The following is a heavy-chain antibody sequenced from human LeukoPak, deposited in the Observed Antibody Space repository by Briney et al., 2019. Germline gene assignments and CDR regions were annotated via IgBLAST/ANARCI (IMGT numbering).Heavy chain of an antibody. CDR1: GYTLTELS. CDR2: FDPEDGET. J-gene: IGHJ3*02. CDR3: ATESSGWPPGAFDI. D-gene: IGHD6-19*01. V-gene: IGHV1-24*01. Sequence: ASVKVSCKVSGYTLTELSMHWVRQAPGKGLEWMGGFDPEDGETIYAQKFQGGVTMTEDTSTDTAYMELSSLRSEDTAVYYCATESSGWPPGAFDIWGQGTMVTVSS.